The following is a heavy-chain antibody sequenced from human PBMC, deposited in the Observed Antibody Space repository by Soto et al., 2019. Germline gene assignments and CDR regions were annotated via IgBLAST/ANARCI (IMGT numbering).Heavy chain of an antibody. D-gene: IGHD6-19*01. CDR2: IYPGASDT. J-gene: IGHJ4*02. CDR1: GYSFTNYW. V-gene: IGHV5-51*01. CDR3: ARSDPSGRREDDY. Sequence: GESRKISCKASGYSFTNYWIGWVRQMPGKGLEWMGVIYPGASDTRYSPSFQGQVTISADKSISTAYLRWSSLKASDTAMFYCARSDPSGRREDDYWGQGTVATVSP.